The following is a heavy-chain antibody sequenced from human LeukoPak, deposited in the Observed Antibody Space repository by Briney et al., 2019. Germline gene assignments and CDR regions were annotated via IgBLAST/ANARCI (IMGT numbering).Heavy chain of an antibody. CDR2: IKQDGSEK. CDR1: GFTFSSYW. V-gene: IGHV3-7*01. Sequence: GGSLGLSCAASGFTFSSYWMSWVRQAPGKGLEWVANIKQDGSEKYYVDSVKGRFTISRDNAKNSLYLQMNSLRAEDTAVYYCARETTLRFLEWFLNAFDIWGQGTMVTVSS. J-gene: IGHJ3*02. D-gene: IGHD3-3*01. CDR3: ARETTLRFLEWFLNAFDI.